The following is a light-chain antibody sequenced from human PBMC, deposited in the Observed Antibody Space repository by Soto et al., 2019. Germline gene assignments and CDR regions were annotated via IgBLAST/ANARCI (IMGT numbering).Light chain of an antibody. CDR2: DAS. V-gene: IGKV1-5*01. CDR1: QSISGW. CDR3: QQFRT. Sequence: DIQMTQSPSTLSASVGDRVTITCRASQSISGWLGWYQQKPGKAPKLMIYDASNLESGVPSRFSGSGSGTEFTLTISSLRPDDFATYYCQQFRTFGQGTKVDIK. J-gene: IGKJ1*01.